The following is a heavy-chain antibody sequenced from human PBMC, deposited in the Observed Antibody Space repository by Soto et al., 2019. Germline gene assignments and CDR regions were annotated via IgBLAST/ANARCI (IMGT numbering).Heavy chain of an antibody. V-gene: IGHV4-31*03. Sequence: QVQLQESGPGLVKPSQTLSLTCTVSGVSISSAGNYWSGIRQHPGKGLEWIGYIYYSGSTYYNPSLRSRVIISADTSKNQFSLKLNSVTAADTAVYYCARAPFYYDSTGYYKLYAFDIWGQGTMVTVSS. D-gene: IGHD3-22*01. CDR1: GVSISSAGNY. J-gene: IGHJ3*02. CDR2: IYYSGST. CDR3: ARAPFYYDSTGYYKLYAFDI.